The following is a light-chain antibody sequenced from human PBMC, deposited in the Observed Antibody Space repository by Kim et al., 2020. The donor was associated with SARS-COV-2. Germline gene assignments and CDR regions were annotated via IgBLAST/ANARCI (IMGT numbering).Light chain of an antibody. Sequence: LSPGERATLSCRASQSVSSYLAWYQQQPGQAPRLLIYDASNRATGIPARFSGSGSGTDFTLTISSLEPEDFAVYYCQQRSNWPPYTFGQGTKLEIK. J-gene: IGKJ2*01. V-gene: IGKV3-11*01. CDR2: DAS. CDR1: QSVSSY. CDR3: QQRSNWPPYT.